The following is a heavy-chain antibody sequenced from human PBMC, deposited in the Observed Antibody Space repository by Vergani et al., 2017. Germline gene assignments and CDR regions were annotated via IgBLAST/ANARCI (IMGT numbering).Heavy chain of an antibody. CDR2: IYYSGST. D-gene: IGHD2-2*01. CDR3: AREGGVVPAARHFDY. CDR1: GGSISSYY. J-gene: IGHJ4*02. Sequence: QVQLQESGPGLVKPSETLSLTCTVSGGSISSYYWSWIRQPPGMGLEWIGYIYYSGSTNYNPSLKSRVTISVDTSKNQFSLKLSSVTAADTAVYYCAREGGVVPAARHFDYWGQGTLVTVSS. V-gene: IGHV4-59*01.